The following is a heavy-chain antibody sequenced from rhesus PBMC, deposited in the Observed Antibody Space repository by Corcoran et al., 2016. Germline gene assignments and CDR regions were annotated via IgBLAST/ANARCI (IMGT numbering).Heavy chain of an antibody. J-gene: IGHJ4*01. CDR1: GFTFSSYG. V-gene: IGHV3S5*01. CDR2: INSGGGST. CDR3: AKVPYTVLVVELYFDY. D-gene: IGHD2-21*01. Sequence: EVQLVETGGGLVQPGGSLKLSCAASGFTFSSYGMSWVRQAPGKGLEGVSAINSGGGSTYYADSVKGRFTISRDNSKNTLSLQMNSLRAEDTAVYYCAKVPYTVLVVELYFDYWGQGVLVTVSS.